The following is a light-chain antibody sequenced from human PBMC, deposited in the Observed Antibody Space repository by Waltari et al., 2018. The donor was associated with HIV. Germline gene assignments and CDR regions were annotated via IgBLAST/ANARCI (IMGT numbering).Light chain of an antibody. CDR2: DVS. Sequence: QSALTQPASVSGSPGQSITISCTVTSSDVGGYNYDSWYQQHPGKAPKLMIYDVSNRPSGVSNRFSDSKSGNTASLTISGLHGEDEADYYCSSYTSSSVVFGGGTKLTVL. CDR3: SSYTSSSVV. J-gene: IGLJ2*01. CDR1: SSDVGGYNY. V-gene: IGLV2-14*03.